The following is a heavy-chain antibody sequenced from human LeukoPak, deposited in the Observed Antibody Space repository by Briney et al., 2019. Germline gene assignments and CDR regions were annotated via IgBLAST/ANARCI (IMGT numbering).Heavy chain of an antibody. D-gene: IGHD1-1*01. CDR1: GFTFDDYA. V-gene: IGHV3-9*01. CDR2: ISWNSGSI. CDR3: AKVRTGTTHYYYYMDV. J-gene: IGHJ6*03. Sequence: GGSLRLSCAASGFTFDDYAFHWVRQAPGKGLEWVSGISWNSGSIGYADSVKGRFTISRDNSKNTLYLQMNSLRAEDTAVYYCAKVRTGTTHYYYYMDVWGKGTTVTVSS.